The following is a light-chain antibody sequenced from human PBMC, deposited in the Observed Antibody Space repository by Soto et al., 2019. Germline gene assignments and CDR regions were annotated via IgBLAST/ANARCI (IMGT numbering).Light chain of an antibody. CDR2: GAS. J-gene: IGKJ2*01. CDR3: QQYGSSLYT. Sequence: EIVLTQSPGTLSLSPGERATLSCRASQSVSSSSLNWYQQKPGQAPRLLIYGASTRATGIPDRFSGSGSGTDFTLSISRLEPEDLAVYYCQQYGSSLYTFGQGTKLEIK. V-gene: IGKV3-20*01. CDR1: QSVSSSS.